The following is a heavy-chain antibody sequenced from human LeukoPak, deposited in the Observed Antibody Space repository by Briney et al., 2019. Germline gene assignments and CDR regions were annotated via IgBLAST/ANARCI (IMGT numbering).Heavy chain of an antibody. J-gene: IGHJ4*02. Sequence: GSLRLSCAASGFTFSSYSMNWVRQAPGKGLEWVSSISSSSSYIYYADSVKGRFTISRDNSKNTLYLQMNSLRAEDTAVYYCAKDRRDGYNPHSFDYWGQGTLVTVSS. CDR1: GFTFSSYS. D-gene: IGHD5-24*01. CDR3: AKDRRDGYNPHSFDY. V-gene: IGHV3-21*04. CDR2: ISSSSSYI.